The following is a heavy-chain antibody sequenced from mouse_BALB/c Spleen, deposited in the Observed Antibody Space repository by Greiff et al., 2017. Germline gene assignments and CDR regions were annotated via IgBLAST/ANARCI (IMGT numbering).Heavy chain of an antibody. J-gene: IGHJ2*01. Sequence: VQLQQPGAELVKPGASVKLSCKASGYTFTSYDINWVKQRPGQGLEWIGWIYPGDGSTKYNEKFKGKATLTADKSSSTAYMQLSSLTSENSAVYFCARSGDYFDYWGQGTTLTVSS. D-gene: IGHD3-1*01. CDR1: GYTFTSYD. CDR3: ARSGDYFDY. V-gene: IGHV1S56*01. CDR2: IYPGDGST.